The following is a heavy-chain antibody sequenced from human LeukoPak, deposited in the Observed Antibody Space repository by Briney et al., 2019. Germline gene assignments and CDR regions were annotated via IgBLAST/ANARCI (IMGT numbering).Heavy chain of an antibody. Sequence: PSGTLSLTCAVSGGSISSSNWWSWVRQPPGKGLEWIGEIYHSGSTNYNPSLKSRVTISVDKSKNQISLKLSSVTAADTAVYYCARKGHYYDSSGSFDYWGQGTLVTVSS. CDR2: IYHSGST. V-gene: IGHV4-4*02. CDR3: ARKGHYYDSSGSFDY. J-gene: IGHJ4*02. D-gene: IGHD3-22*01. CDR1: GGSISSSNW.